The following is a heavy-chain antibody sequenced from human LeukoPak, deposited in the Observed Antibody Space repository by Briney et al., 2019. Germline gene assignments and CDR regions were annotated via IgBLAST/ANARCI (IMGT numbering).Heavy chain of an antibody. V-gene: IGHV4-34*01. CDR3: ARGPRLNIVVVVAARFDP. D-gene: IGHD2-15*01. CDR1: GGSFSGYC. CDR2: INHSGST. J-gene: IGHJ5*02. Sequence: SETLSLTCAVYGGSFSGYCWSWIRQPPGKGLEWIGEINHSGSTNYNPSLKSRVTISVDTSKNRFSLKLSSVTAADTAVYYCARGPRLNIVVVVAARFDPWGQGTLVTVSS.